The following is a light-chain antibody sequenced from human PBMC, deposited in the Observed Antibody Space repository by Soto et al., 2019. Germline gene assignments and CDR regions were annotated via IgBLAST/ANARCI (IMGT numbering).Light chain of an antibody. CDR3: SSYAGSNKPYV. J-gene: IGLJ1*01. CDR2: EVS. CDR1: GSDVGGYNY. Sequence: QSVLTQPPSASGSPGQSVTISCTGTGSDVGGYNYVSWYQQHPGKAPKLMIYEVSKRPSGVPDRFSGSKSGNTASLTVSGLQAEDEADYYCSSYAGSNKPYVFGTGTKVTVL. V-gene: IGLV2-8*01.